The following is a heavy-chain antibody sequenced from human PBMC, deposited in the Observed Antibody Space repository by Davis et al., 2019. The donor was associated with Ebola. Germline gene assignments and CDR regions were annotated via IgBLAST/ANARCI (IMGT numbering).Heavy chain of an antibody. CDR1: GVSVSCGG. CDR3: ARGWFKSGMDV. CDR2: TYFNSKYYS. D-gene: IGHD6-19*01. V-gene: IGHV6-1*01. J-gene: IGHJ6*02. Sequence: HPQTPSLTCAISGVSVSCGGWNSIRQSPSRGLEWLGRTYFNSKYYSDYAVSVRGRITVNPDTSTNQFSLQLNSVTPEDTAVYYCARGWFKSGMDVWGQGTTVTVSS.